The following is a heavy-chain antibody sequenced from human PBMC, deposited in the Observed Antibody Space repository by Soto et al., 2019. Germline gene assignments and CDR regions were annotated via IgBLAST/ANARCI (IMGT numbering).Heavy chain of an antibody. CDR2: IIPKYDSV. Sequence: QVQLVQSGAEVKKPGSSVKVSCEAFGGTSHTYTINWVRQAPGQGLEWIGQIIPKYDSVNYAQSFQGRVTISADKSTNTAYMDLSSLRSEDTALYYCATWRSYSGSYCFDYWGQGTLVSVSS. CDR1: GGTSHTYT. V-gene: IGHV1-69*06. J-gene: IGHJ4*02. D-gene: IGHD1-26*01. CDR3: ATWRSYSGSYCFDY.